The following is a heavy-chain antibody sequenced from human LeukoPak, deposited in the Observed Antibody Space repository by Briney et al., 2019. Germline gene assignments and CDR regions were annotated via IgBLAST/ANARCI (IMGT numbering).Heavy chain of an antibody. V-gene: IGHV4-59*01. CDR1: GGSINNYY. D-gene: IGHD3-3*01. J-gene: IGHJ4*02. Sequence: PSETLSLTCTVSGGSINNYYWSWIRRPPGKGLEWIGYFYNSGSTNYNPSLKSRVTISVDTSKNQFSLILSSVTASDTAVYYCARDRGGIGGYFDYWGQGALVTVSS. CDR3: ARDRGGIGGYFDY. CDR2: FYNSGST.